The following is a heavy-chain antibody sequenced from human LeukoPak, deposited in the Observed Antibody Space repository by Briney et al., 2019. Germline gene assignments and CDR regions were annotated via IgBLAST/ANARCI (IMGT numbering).Heavy chain of an antibody. CDR3: ARDAEGYCSGGSCYWYYYGMDV. D-gene: IGHD2-15*01. V-gene: IGHV3-30*02. Sequence: GGSLRLSCVASGFTFSNYGMHWVRQAPGKGLEWVAFVRYDGNDKNYADSVEGRFTISRDDSKNSLYLQMNSLRAEDTAVYYCARDAEGYCSGGSCYWYYYGMDVWGQGTTVTVSS. J-gene: IGHJ6*02. CDR2: VRYDGNDK. CDR1: GFTFSNYG.